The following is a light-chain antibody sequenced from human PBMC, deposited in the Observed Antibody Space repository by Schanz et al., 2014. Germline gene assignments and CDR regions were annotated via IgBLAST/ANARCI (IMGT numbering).Light chain of an antibody. CDR1: SSNIGAGYD. V-gene: IGLV1-44*01. CDR2: SNT. J-gene: IGLJ1*01. Sequence: QSVLTQPPSVSGAPGQRVTISCTGSSSNIGAGYDVHWYQHLPGTAPKLLIYSNTLRPSGVPDRFSNSKSGTSASLAISGLQSEDEADYYCAAWDDSLDAYVFGSGTKLTVL. CDR3: AAWDDSLDAYV.